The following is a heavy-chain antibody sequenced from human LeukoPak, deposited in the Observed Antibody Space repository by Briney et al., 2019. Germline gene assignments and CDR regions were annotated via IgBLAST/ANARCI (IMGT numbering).Heavy chain of an antibody. CDR1: GYTCTSYD. D-gene: IGHD3-22*01. J-gene: IGHJ4*02. V-gene: IGHV1-8*03. Sequence: ASVKVSCKASGYTCTSYDINWVRQATGQGLEWMGWMNPNSGNTGYAQKFQGRVTITRNTSISTAYMELSNLRSEDTAVYYCARGYYDSSGYPEFDYWGQGTLVTVSS. CDR3: ARGYYDSSGYPEFDY. CDR2: MNPNSGNT.